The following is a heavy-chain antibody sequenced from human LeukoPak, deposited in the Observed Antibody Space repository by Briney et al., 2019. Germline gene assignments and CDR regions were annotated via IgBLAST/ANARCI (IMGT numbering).Heavy chain of an antibody. CDR1: GFTFSSYA. Sequence: GGSPRLSCAASGFTFSSYAMSWVRQAPGKGLEWVGRIKSKTDGGTTDYAAPVKGRFTISRDDSKNTLYLQMNSLKTEDTAVHYCTTDAEMANNRVWGQGTMVTVSS. V-gene: IGHV3-15*01. CDR3: TTDAEMANNRV. CDR2: IKSKTDGGTT. J-gene: IGHJ3*01. D-gene: IGHD5-24*01.